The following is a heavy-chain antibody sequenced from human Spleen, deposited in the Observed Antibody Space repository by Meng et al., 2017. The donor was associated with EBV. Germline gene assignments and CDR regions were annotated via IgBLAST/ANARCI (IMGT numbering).Heavy chain of an antibody. CDR1: GTTFTSYY. CDR2: ISPAGGTT. CDR3: ARAASGSYPL. Sequence: HVVQAGPEVKKPGASVKASCKASGTTFTSYYIHWVRQAPGQGLEWMGMISPAGGTTTYAQKFQGRVTMTRDTSTSTVYMELSSLRSEDTAVFYCARAASGSYPLWGQGTLVTVSS. D-gene: IGHD1-26*01. V-gene: IGHV1-46*01. J-gene: IGHJ4*02.